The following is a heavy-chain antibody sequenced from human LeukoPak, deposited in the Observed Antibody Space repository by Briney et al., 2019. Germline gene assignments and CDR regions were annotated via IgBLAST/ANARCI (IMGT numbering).Heavy chain of an antibody. CDR2: IKQDGSEK. Sequence: GGSLRLSCAASGFTFSSYWMRWVRQAPGKGLEWVANIKQDGSEKYYVDSVKGRFTISRDNAKNSLYLQMNSLRAEDTAVYYCAKYSGSYWGPTFCDYWAQGTLVTVSS. D-gene: IGHD1-26*01. J-gene: IGHJ4*02. CDR1: GFTFSSYW. V-gene: IGHV3-7*01. CDR3: AKYSGSYWGPTFCDY.